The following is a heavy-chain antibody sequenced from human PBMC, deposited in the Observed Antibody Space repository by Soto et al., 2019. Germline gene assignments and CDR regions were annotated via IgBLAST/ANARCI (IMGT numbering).Heavy chain of an antibody. CDR2: ISYDGSNK. CDR1: GFTFSSYA. D-gene: IGHD2-15*01. V-gene: IGHV3-30-3*01. J-gene: IGHJ5*02. CDR3: ARDPPGCSGGSCYPRHVPWFDP. Sequence: GGSLRLSCAASGFTFSSYAMHWVRQAPGKGLEWVAVISYDGSNKYYADSVKGRFTISRDNSKNTLYLQMNSLRAEDTAVYYCARDPPGCSGGSCYPRHVPWFDPWGQGPLVTVSS.